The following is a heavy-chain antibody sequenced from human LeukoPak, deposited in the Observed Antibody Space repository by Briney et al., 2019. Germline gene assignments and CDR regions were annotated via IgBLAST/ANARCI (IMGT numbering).Heavy chain of an antibody. V-gene: IGHV4-39*01. D-gene: IGHD3-22*01. CDR1: GGSISSSSYY. J-gene: IGHJ4*02. Sequence: SETLSLTCTVSGGSISSSSYYWGRIRQPPGKGLEWIGSIYYSGSTYYNPSLKSRVSISVDTSKNQFSLKLSSVTAADTAVYYCARPTKGYYDSSGWVYWGQGTLVTVSS. CDR2: IYYSGST. CDR3: ARPTKGYYDSSGWVY.